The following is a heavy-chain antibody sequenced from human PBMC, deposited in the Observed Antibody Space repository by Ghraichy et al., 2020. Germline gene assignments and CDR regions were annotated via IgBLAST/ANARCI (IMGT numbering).Heavy chain of an antibody. D-gene: IGHD6-19*01. CDR3: AKDRGYSSGWYLDYYYYGMDV. V-gene: IGHV3-30*04. Sequence: GGSLRLSCAASGFTFSSYAMHWVRQAPGKGLEWVAVISYDGSNKYYADSVKGRFTISRDNSKNTLYLQMNSLRAEDTAVYYCAKDRGYSSGWYLDYYYYGMDVWGQGTTVTVSS. CDR2: ISYDGSNK. CDR1: GFTFSSYA. J-gene: IGHJ6*02.